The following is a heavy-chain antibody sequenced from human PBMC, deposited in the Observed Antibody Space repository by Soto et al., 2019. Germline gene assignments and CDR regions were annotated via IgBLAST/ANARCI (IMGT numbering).Heavy chain of an antibody. CDR2: IYYRGHT. Sequence: PSETLSLTCMASGGSINRGDYYWSWIRQPPGKGLEWIAYIYYRGHTYYNPSLKSRVSMSVDTSRNQFSLNLSSVTAGDTAVYFCARAVSLKGEFDFWGQGTLVTVSS. V-gene: IGHV4-30-4*01. J-gene: IGHJ4*02. CDR1: GGSINRGDYY. CDR3: ARAVSLKGEFDF.